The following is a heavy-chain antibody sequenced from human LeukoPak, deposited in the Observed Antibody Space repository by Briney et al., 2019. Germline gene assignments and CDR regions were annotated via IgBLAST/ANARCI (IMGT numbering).Heavy chain of an antibody. CDR2: IYYSGST. CDR3: ARHFVRRQGLDY. Sequence: KPSETLSLTCTVSGDSISSYYWSWIRQPPGKGLEWIGYIYYSGSTNYNPSLKSRVTISLDTSKNHFSLKLSSVTAADTAVYYCARHFVRRQGLDYWGQGTLVTVSS. CDR1: GDSISSYY. V-gene: IGHV4-59*08. D-gene: IGHD6-6*01. J-gene: IGHJ4*02.